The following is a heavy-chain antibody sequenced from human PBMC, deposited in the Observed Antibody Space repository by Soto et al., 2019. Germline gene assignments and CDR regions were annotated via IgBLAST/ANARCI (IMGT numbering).Heavy chain of an antibody. J-gene: IGHJ4*02. CDR2: ISWNSGSI. V-gene: IGHV3-9*01. Sequence: EVQLVESGGGLVQPGRSLRLSCAASGFTFDDYAMHWVRQAPGKGLEWVSGISWNSGSIGYADSVKGRFTISRNNAKNSLYLQMNSLRAEDTALYYCAKVYSSSTPGVFDYWGQGTLVTVSS. CDR1: GFTFDDYA. D-gene: IGHD6-13*01. CDR3: AKVYSSSTPGVFDY.